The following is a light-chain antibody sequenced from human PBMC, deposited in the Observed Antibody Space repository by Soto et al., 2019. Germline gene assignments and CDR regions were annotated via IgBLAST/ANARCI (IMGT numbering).Light chain of an antibody. CDR2: DAS. CDR1: QSVSSN. V-gene: IGKV3-15*01. J-gene: IGKJ1*01. CDR3: QQYNNWPKT. Sequence: EIVMTQSPATLSVSPGERATLSCRASQSVSSNLAWYQQKPGQAPSLLIYDASTGATGIPARFSGSGSGTEFTLTISSLQSEDFAVYYCQQYNNWPKTF.